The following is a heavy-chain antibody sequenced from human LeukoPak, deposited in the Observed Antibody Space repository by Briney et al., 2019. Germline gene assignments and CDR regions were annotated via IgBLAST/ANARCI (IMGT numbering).Heavy chain of an antibody. CDR2: VYHTGST. J-gene: IGHJ4*02. CDR3: STDSPTGFDH. V-gene: IGHV4-59*01. CDR1: GASIRSYY. D-gene: IGHD2-8*02. Sequence: SETLSLTCTVSGASIRSYYWSWTRQTPGKGLEWIGYVYHTGSTKYNPSLKSRVTISIDTSKNHFSLTLTSVTAADTAVYYCSTDSPTGFDHWGQGALVTVSS.